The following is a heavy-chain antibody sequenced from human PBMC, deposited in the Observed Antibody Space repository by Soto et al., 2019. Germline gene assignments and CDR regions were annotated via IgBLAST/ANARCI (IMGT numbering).Heavy chain of an antibody. D-gene: IGHD1-26*01. J-gene: IGHJ3*02. Sequence: SETLSLTCTVSGGSISSGGYYWSWIRQHPGKGLEWIGYIYYSGSTYYNPSLKSRVTISVDTSKNQFSLKLSSVTAEDTAVYYCATGIGSYVPFDAFDIWGQGTMVTVSS. V-gene: IGHV4-31*03. CDR2: IYYSGST. CDR3: ATGIGSYVPFDAFDI. CDR1: GGSISSGGYY.